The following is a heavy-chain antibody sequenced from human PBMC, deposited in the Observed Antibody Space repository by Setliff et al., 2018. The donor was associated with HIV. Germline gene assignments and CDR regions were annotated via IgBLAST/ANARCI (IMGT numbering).Heavy chain of an antibody. V-gene: IGHV4-34*01. CDR1: GGSLTDYD. CDR3: ARGFEGYCSGASCHWFDS. D-gene: IGHD2-15*01. Sequence: KPSETLSLTCAVYGGSLTDYDWTWIRQTPAKGLEWIGEISHSGRTNYNPSLKTRLIMSRDTSKNQFSLRLSSATVADTAIYYCARGFEGYCSGASCHWFDSWGQGTQVTVSS. J-gene: IGHJ5*01. CDR2: ISHSGRT.